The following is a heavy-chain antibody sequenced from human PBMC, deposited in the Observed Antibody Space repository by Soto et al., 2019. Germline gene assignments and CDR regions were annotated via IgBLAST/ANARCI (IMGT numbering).Heavy chain of an antibody. CDR1: GFTFSTCS. CDR3: ARESDLSDWYMPFDY. D-gene: IGHD3-9*01. CDR2: ISGSGTTM. Sequence: GGSLRLSCAASGFTFSTCSMNWVRQTPGKGMEWISYISGSGTTMYYSDSVKGRFTVSRDNDKNSMFLQMNSLSPEDTAMYFCARESDLSDWYMPFDYWGQGTLVTVSS. V-gene: IGHV3-48*01. J-gene: IGHJ4*02.